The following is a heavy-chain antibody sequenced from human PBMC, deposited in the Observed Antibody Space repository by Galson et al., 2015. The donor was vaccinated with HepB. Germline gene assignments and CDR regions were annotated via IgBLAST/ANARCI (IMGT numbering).Heavy chain of an antibody. Sequence: SLRLSCAASGFTFSSYSMNWVRQAPGKGLEWVSYISSSSSTIYYADSVKGRFTISRDNAKNSLYLQMNSLRAEDTAVYYCARVGCWLPSYYGMDVWGQGTTVTVSS. CDR3: ARVGCWLPSYYGMDV. D-gene: IGHD5-12*01. CDR2: ISSSSSTI. V-gene: IGHV3-48*04. CDR1: GFTFSSYS. J-gene: IGHJ6*02.